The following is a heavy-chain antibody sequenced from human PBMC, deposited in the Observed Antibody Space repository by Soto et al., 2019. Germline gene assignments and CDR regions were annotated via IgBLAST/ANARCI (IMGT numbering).Heavy chain of an antibody. CDR3: AKDQGYSGSGSYYQLDY. CDR1: GFTFNKYT. Sequence: GGSLRLSCAASGFTFNKYTMSLVRQAPGKGLEWVSAISGTGSSIYYADSVKGRFTISRDNSKNTLYLQMNSLRAEDTAVYYCAKDQGYSGSGSYYQLDYWGQGALVTVSS. CDR2: ISGTGSSI. D-gene: IGHD3-10*01. J-gene: IGHJ4*02. V-gene: IGHV3-23*01.